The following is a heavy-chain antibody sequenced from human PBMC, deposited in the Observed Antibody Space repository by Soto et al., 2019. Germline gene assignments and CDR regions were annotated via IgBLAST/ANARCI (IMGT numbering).Heavy chain of an antibody. V-gene: IGHV3-23*01. CDR3: AKEADISGYYPDY. CDR2: VSGSGGST. Sequence: GGSLRLSCAVSGFNFCSYAMSWVRQAPGKGLEWISAVSGSGGSTHYADSVKGRSTISRDNSKNTLHLQVNSLRGEDTAVYYCAKEADISGYYPDYWGQGTQVTVSS. CDR1: GFNFCSYA. D-gene: IGHD3-22*01. J-gene: IGHJ4*02.